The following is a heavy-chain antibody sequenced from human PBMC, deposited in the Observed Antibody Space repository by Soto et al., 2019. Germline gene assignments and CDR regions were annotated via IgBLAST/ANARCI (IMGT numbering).Heavy chain of an antibody. Sequence: GGSLRLSCAASGFSFSDYGMHWVRQAPGKGLEWVAVIWYDGSYKNSADSVAGRFSISRDNSKSTVYLQMNSLTVEDTAVYYCTRVVVVSATPVGYHLAVWGQGTTVTVSS. CDR1: GFSFSDYG. CDR3: TRVVVVSATPVGYHLAV. CDR2: IWYDGSYK. V-gene: IGHV3-33*01. D-gene: IGHD2-15*01. J-gene: IGHJ6*02.